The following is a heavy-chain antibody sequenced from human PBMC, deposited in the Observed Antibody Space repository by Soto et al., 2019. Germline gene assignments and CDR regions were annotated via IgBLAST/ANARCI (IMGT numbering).Heavy chain of an antibody. D-gene: IGHD5-18*01. V-gene: IGHV4-59*13. Sequence: SETLSLTFSVSGGSIDTYYWTCFRQAPWRGLECIVYIYYSGTTNINPPLESRVTMSIDRAKKHFSLTLSSVTSADTAVYYCARTAGTFDNFWIGYVYDIWGPGTKVNVSS. CDR1: GGSIDTYY. CDR2: IYYSGTT. J-gene: IGHJ6*01. CDR3: ARTAGTFDNFWIGYVYDI.